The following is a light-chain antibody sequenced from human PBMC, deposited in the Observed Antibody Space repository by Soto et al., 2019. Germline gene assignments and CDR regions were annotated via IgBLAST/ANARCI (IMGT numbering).Light chain of an antibody. CDR3: QQRSNWPPDAWT. CDR2: DAS. J-gene: IGKJ1*01. CDR1: PSVSSY. Sequence: TPSPAALSLYPPERAHLSCTARPSVSSYLSWYQQKPGQAPRLLIYDASNRATGIPARFSGSGSGTDFTLTISSLEPEDFAVYYCQQRSNWPPDAWTFGQGSNADI. V-gene: IGKV3-11*01.